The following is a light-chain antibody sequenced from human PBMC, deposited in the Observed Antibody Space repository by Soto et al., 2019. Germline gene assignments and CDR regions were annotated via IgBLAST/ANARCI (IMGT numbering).Light chain of an antibody. V-gene: IGKV3-15*01. J-gene: IGKJ4*02. CDR3: QQCIYWPLT. Sequence: EIVLTHSPVTLSVSPGDTATLSCRASQSFSNNVAWYQQKPGQAPRLLIYGTSTRVTGIPDRFSGSGSGTEFTLTVSSLEPEDFAVYYCQQCIYWPLTFGEGTKVDI. CDR2: GTS. CDR1: QSFSNN.